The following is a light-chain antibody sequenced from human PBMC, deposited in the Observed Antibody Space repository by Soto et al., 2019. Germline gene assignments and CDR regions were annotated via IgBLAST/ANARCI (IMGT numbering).Light chain of an antibody. CDR1: QSVSSN. V-gene: IGKV3-20*01. CDR2: GAS. CDR3: QQYSSSPLT. J-gene: IGKJ4*01. Sequence: EIVMTQSPATLSVSPGERATLSCRASQSVSSNLAWYQQKPGQAPRLLIYGASSRATGIPDRFSGSGSETDFTLTISRLEPEDFAVYYCQQYSSSPLTFGGGTKVDNK.